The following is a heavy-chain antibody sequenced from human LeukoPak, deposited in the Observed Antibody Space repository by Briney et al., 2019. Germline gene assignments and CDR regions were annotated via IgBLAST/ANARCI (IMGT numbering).Heavy chain of an antibody. Sequence: SETLSLTCTVSGGSISSYYWSWLRQPPGKGLEWIGYIYYSGSTNYNPSLKSPVTISVDTSKNQFSLKLSSVTAADTAVYYCARTTEAHSWRTRYYDYYMDVWGKGTTVTVSS. CDR1: GGSISSYY. V-gene: IGHV4-59*01. J-gene: IGHJ6*03. CDR2: IYYSGST. D-gene: IGHD6-13*01. CDR3: ARTTEAHSWRTRYYDYYMDV.